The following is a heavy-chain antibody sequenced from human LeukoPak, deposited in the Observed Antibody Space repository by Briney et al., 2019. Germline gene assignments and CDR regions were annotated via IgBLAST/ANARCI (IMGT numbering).Heavy chain of an antibody. CDR3: ARFGCSSTSCYANFDY. J-gene: IGHJ4*02. D-gene: IGHD2-2*01. CDR2: INSDGSST. Sequence: GGALRLSCAASGFTFSSYWMHWVRQAPGKGLVWVSRINSDGSSTSYADSVKGRFTISRDNAKNTLYLQMNSLRAEDTAVYYCARFGCSSTSCYANFDYWGQGTLVTVSS. CDR1: GFTFSSYW. V-gene: IGHV3-74*01.